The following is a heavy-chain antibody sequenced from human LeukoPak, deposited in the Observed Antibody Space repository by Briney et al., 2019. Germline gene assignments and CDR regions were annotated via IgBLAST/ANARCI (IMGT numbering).Heavy chain of an antibody. Sequence: SETLSLTCAVYGGSISGYHWSWIRQPPGKGLGWIGEVNHGGSTNYNPSLKSRVTISIDTSKNQFSLKLSSVTAADTAVYYCAKLRDNWFDPWGQGTLVTVSS. V-gene: IGHV4-34*01. CDR2: VNHGGST. CDR3: AKLRDNWFDP. J-gene: IGHJ5*02. CDR1: GGSISGYH. D-gene: IGHD4-17*01.